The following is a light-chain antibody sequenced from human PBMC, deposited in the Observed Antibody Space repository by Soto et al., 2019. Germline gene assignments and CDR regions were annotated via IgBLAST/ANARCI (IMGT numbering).Light chain of an antibody. CDR2: DAS. CDR3: QQYGSSPIT. Sequence: EIVLTQSPATLSLSPEERATLSCGASQSVSSSYLAWYQQKPGLAPSLLIYDASSRATGIPDRFSGSGSGTDFTLTISRLEPEDFAVYYCQQYGSSPITFGQGTRLEIK. V-gene: IGKV3D-20*01. CDR1: QSVSSSY. J-gene: IGKJ5*01.